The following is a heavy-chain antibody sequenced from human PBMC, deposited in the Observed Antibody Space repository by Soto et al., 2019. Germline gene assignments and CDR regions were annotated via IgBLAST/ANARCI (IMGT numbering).Heavy chain of an antibody. J-gene: IGHJ4*02. V-gene: IGHV3-23*01. CDR2: ISGSGGST. D-gene: IGHD1-26*01. CDR1: GFTFSSYA. CDR3: TNYLSAVGATSPFDY. Sequence: EVQLLESGGGSVQPGGSLRLSCAASGFTFSSYAMSWVRQAPGKGLEWVSAISGSGGSTYYADSVKGRFTISRDNCKNTLYRQMNSLRGEDTAVYYCTNYLSAVGATSPFDYWGQGTLFTVSS.